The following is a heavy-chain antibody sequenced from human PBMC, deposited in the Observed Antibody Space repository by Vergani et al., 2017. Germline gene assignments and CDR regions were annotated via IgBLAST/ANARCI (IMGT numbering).Heavy chain of an antibody. CDR1: DDSIRRYD. Sequence: QVLVQESGPGLVKPPETLSLTCSVSDDSIRRYDFNGIRHFPGKGLEWIGYVFYTGNTYHNPSLKGSVTLSVDTPNNQLSLKLTSVTAADTAIYFCARWNGDLNAFDVWGQGTMVTVSS. D-gene: IGHD1-1*01. CDR2: VFYTGNT. CDR3: ARWNGDLNAFDV. V-gene: IGHV4-59*01. J-gene: IGHJ3*01.